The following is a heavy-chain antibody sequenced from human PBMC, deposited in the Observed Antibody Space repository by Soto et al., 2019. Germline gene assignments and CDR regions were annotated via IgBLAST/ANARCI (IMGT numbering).Heavy chain of an antibody. CDR2: IYYSGST. V-gene: IGHV4-31*03. J-gene: IGHJ1*01. CDR3: ARGLQRQYLQH. Sequence: PSETLSLTCTVSGGSISSGGYYWSWIRQHPGKGLEWIGYIYYSGSTYYNPSLKSRVTISVDTSKNQFSLKLSSVTAADTAVYSCARGLQRQYLQHCGQGTLVTVSS. CDR1: GGSISSGGYY.